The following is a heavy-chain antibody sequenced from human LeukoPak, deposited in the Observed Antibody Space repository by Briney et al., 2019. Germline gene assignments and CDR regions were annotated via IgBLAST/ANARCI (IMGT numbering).Heavy chain of an antibody. V-gene: IGHV4-38-2*01. Sequence: SETLSLTCAVSGYSISSGYYWGWIRQPPGKGLEWIGSIYHSGSTYYNPSLKSRVTISVDTSKNQFSLKLSSVTAADTAVYYCARSGCRYDFWSGYYNDYWGQGTLVTVSS. CDR1: GYSISSGYY. D-gene: IGHD3-3*01. CDR3: ARSGCRYDFWSGYYNDY. CDR2: IYHSGST. J-gene: IGHJ4*02.